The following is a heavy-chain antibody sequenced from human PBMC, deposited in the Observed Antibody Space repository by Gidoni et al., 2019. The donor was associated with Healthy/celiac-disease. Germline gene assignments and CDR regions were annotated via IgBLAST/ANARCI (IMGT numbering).Heavy chain of an antibody. Sequence: LEWIGSIYYSGSTYYNPSLKSRVTISVDTSKNQFSLKLSSVTAADTAVYYCARHPHNYGDYEAGVSYGMDVWGQGTTVTVSS. V-gene: IGHV4-39*01. CDR3: ARHPHNYGDYEAGVSYGMDV. D-gene: IGHD4-17*01. CDR2: IYYSGST. J-gene: IGHJ6*02.